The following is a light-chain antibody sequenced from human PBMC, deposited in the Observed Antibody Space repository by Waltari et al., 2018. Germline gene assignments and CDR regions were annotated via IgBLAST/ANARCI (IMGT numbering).Light chain of an antibody. CDR1: QSISSW. CDR3: QQYNSYPIT. V-gene: IGKV1-5*03. J-gene: IGKJ3*01. CDR2: KAS. Sequence: DIQMTQSPSTLSASVGDRVTITCRASQSISSWLAWYQQKPGKAPKLLIYKASSLESGVQSRFSGSGSGTEFTLTISSLQPDDFATYYCQQYNSYPITFGPGTKVDIK.